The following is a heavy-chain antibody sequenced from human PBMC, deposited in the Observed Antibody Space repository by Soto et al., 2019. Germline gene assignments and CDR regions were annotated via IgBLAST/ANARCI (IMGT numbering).Heavy chain of an antibody. J-gene: IGHJ3*02. CDR1: GYTFTSYG. D-gene: IGHD5-12*01. V-gene: IGHV1-18*01. Sequence: QVQLVQSGAEVKKPGASVKVSCKASGYTFTSYGISWVRQAPGQGLEWMGWISAYNGNTNYAQKLQGRVTMTTDTSTSTGYRELRSLRSDDTAVYYCARWGLGRDGYKDEGDAFDIWGQGTMVTVSS. CDR2: ISAYNGNT. CDR3: ARWGLGRDGYKDEGDAFDI.